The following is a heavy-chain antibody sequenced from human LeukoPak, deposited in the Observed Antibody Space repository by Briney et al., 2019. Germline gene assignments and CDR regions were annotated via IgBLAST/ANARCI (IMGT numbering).Heavy chain of an antibody. CDR2: ISYDGSNK. Sequence: GGSLRLSCAASGFIFSSNNMIWVRQAPGKGLEWVAVISYDGSNKYYADSVKGRFTISRDNSKNTLYLQMNSLRAEDTAVYYCAKSVAGVWYFDLWGRGTLVTVSS. D-gene: IGHD6-19*01. CDR1: GFIFSSNN. CDR3: AKSVAGVWYFDL. J-gene: IGHJ2*01. V-gene: IGHV3-30*18.